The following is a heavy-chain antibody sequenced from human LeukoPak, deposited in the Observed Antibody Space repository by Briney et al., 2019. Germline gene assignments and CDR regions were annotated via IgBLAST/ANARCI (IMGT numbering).Heavy chain of an antibody. J-gene: IGHJ4*02. D-gene: IGHD2-2*01. CDR1: GFTFNSYA. Sequence: GGSLSLSCAASGFTFNSYAMSWVRQAPGKGLEWVSAISGSSGSTYYADSVKGRFTISRDNSKNTLYLQMDSLRAEDTAVYYCAKDIVVVPAAGFDYWSQGTLVTVSS. CDR2: ISGSSGST. V-gene: IGHV3-23*01. CDR3: AKDIVVVPAAGFDY.